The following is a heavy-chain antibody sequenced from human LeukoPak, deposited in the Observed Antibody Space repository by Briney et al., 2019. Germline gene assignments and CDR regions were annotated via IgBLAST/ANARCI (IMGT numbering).Heavy chain of an antibody. Sequence: PSETLSLTCTVSGGSISSYYWSWIRQPPGKGLEWIAYIYYSGSTNYNPSLKSRVTISVDTSKNQFSLKLSSVTAADTAVYYCARLRGVHYYDSSGYYGFDYWGQGTLVTVSS. CDR1: GGSISSYY. V-gene: IGHV4-59*01. J-gene: IGHJ4*02. CDR2: IYYSGST. CDR3: ARLRGVHYYDSSGYYGFDY. D-gene: IGHD3-22*01.